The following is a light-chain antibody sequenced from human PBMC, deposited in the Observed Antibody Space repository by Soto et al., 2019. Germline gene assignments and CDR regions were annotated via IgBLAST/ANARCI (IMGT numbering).Light chain of an antibody. CDR1: QSISSW. CDR2: DAS. J-gene: IGKJ1*01. V-gene: IGKV1-5*01. Sequence: DIQVTQSPSTLSASVGDRVTITCRASQSISSWLAWYQQKPGKAPKLLIFDASSLESGVPSRFSGSGSGTRFTLTISSLQPDDFATYYCQQYDSYSLTFGQGTKVDIK. CDR3: QQYDSYSLT.